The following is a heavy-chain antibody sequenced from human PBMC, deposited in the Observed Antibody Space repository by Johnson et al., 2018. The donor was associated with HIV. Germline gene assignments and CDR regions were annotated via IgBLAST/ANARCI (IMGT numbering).Heavy chain of an antibody. V-gene: IGHV3-30*03. CDR3: ARDRGIAARPFRYAFDI. CDR1: GFTFSSYD. J-gene: IGHJ3*02. CDR2: ISYDGSNK. D-gene: IGHD6-6*01. Sequence: QVQLVESGGGVVQPGRSLRLSCAASGFTFSSYDMHWVRQAPGKGLEWVALISYDGSNKYYAASVKGRFTISRDNSKNTLYLQMNSLRAEDTAVYYCARDRGIAARPFRYAFDIWGQGTMVTVSS.